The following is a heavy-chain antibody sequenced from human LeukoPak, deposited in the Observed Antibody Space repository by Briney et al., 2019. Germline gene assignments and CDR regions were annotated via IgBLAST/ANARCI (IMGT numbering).Heavy chain of an antibody. CDR1: GCRFTSYW. CDR3: AAPLTMGDLDFHH. Sequence: GGALKILFKGSGCRFTSYWIGWGRPMPGKGLEGMGIIYPGDSDNRYSPSFQGRVTISADKSTSTAYLQWSSLKASDTAMYYCAAPLTMGDLDFHHWGQGTLVTVSS. D-gene: IGHD3-10*01. V-gene: IGHV5-51*01. CDR2: IYPGDSDN. J-gene: IGHJ1*01.